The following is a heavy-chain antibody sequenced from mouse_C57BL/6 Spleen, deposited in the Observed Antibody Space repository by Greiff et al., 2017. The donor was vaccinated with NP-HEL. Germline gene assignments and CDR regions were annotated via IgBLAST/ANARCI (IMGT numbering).Heavy chain of an antibody. J-gene: IGHJ3*01. D-gene: IGHD2-4*01. V-gene: IGHV10-1*01. CDR3: VRHDYEFPFAY. CDR1: GFSFNTYA. Sequence: EVQRVESGGGLVQPKGSLKLSCAASGFSFNTYAMNWVRQAPGKGLEWVARIRSKSNNYATYYADSVKDRFTISRDDSESMLYLQMNNLKTEDTAMYYCVRHDYEFPFAYWGQGTLVTVSA. CDR2: IRSKSNNYAT.